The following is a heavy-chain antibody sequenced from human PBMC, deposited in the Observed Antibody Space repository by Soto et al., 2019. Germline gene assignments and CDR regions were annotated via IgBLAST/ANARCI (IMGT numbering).Heavy chain of an antibody. V-gene: IGHV3-30*18. CDR1: GFTFSSYG. D-gene: IGHD3-9*01. CDR3: AKDPPLSYDLLTGYDPSFADY. CDR2: ISYDGSYK. Sequence: QVQLVESGGGVVQPGRSLRLSCAASGFTFSSYGMHWVRQAPGKGLEWVAVISYDGSYKYYADSVKGRFTISRDNSKNTRYLPRNSLRAVDTAVYYCAKDPPLSYDLLTGYDPSFADYWGQGTLVTV. J-gene: IGHJ4*02.